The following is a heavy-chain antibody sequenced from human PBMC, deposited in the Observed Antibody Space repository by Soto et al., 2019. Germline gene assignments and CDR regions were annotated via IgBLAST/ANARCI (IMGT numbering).Heavy chain of an antibody. Sequence: PSETLSLTCTVSGGSISSSSYYWGWIRQPPGKGLEWIGSIYYSGSTYYNPSLKSRVTISIDKSKNQFSLKLTSVTAADTAVYYCARCIAALGPIDYWGQGTLVTVSS. CDR2: IYYSGST. CDR3: ARCIAALGPIDY. CDR1: GGSISSSSYY. J-gene: IGHJ4*02. V-gene: IGHV4-39*07. D-gene: IGHD6-13*01.